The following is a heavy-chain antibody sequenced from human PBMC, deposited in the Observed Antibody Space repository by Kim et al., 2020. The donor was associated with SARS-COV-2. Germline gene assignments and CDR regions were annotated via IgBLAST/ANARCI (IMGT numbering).Heavy chain of an antibody. D-gene: IGHD1-1*01. CDR2: IYSGGST. CDR3: ARVSGNPSNDDY. V-gene: IGHV3-53*01. Sequence: GGSLRLSCAASGFTVSSNYMSWVRQAPGKGLEWVSVIYSGGSTYYADSVKGRFTISRDNSKNTLYLQMNSLRAEDTAVYYCARVSGNPSNDDYWGQGTLVTVSS. J-gene: IGHJ4*02. CDR1: GFTVSSNY.